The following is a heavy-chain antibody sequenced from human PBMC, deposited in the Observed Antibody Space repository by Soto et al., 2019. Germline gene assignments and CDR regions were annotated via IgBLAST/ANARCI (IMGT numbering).Heavy chain of an antibody. CDR3: ARLVRRSISFGHTFFVYYFDY. J-gene: IGHJ4*02. D-gene: IGHD6-6*01. CDR2: MNPNSGNT. Sequence: QVPLVQSGAEVKNPGASVKVSCKATGYTFTSYDINWVRQATGQGLEWMGWMNPNSGNTGYAQKFQGRVTMTRNTSISTVYMELSILTSEDTAVYYCARLVRRSISFGHTFFVYYFDYWGQGTLVTVSS. V-gene: IGHV1-8*01. CDR1: GYTFTSYD.